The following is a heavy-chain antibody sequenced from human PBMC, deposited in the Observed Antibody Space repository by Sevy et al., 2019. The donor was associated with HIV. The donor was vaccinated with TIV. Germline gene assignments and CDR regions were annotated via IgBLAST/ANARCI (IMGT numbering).Heavy chain of an antibody. Sequence: GESLKISCKGSGFRFSNYWIGWVRQMPGKGLEWLGIIYPGDSETGYGPSFQAQVTISADKSINTAYLQWSSLKASDSAMYFCASSSSAILRAIDYRGQGTLVTVSS. CDR2: IYPGDSET. CDR3: ASSSSAILRAIDY. CDR1: GFRFSNYW. J-gene: IGHJ4*02. V-gene: IGHV5-51*01. D-gene: IGHD3-9*01.